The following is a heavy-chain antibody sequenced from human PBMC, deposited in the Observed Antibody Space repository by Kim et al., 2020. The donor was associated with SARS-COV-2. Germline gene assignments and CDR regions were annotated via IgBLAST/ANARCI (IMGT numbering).Heavy chain of an antibody. Sequence: VKGRFTISRDNAKNSLYLQMISLRAEDTALYYCAKDIRFFGVVIHYGMDVWGQGTTVTVSS. D-gene: IGHD3-3*01. CDR3: AKDIRFFGVVIHYGMDV. V-gene: IGHV3-9*01. J-gene: IGHJ6*02.